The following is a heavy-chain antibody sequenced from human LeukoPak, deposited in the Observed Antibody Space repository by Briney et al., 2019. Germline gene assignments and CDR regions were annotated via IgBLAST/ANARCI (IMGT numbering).Heavy chain of an antibody. CDR1: GXTFSSYS. Sequence: GGSLRLSCAASGXTFSSYSMNWVRQAPGKGLEWVSYISSSSSTIYYADSVKGRFTISRDNAKNSLYLQMNSLRDEDTAVYYCAREMGYSYGRLFDYWGQGTLVTVSS. V-gene: IGHV3-48*02. J-gene: IGHJ4*02. CDR2: ISSSSSTI. D-gene: IGHD5-18*01. CDR3: AREMGYSYGRLFDY.